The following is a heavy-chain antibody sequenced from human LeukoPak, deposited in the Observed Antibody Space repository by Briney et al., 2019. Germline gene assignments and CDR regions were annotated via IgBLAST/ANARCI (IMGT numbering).Heavy chain of an antibody. CDR3: ARGAEAETSPLDF. CDR1: GYIFSDYY. Sequence: ASVKVSCKASGYIFSDYYMHWVRQAPGQGLEWLGWINPKSGAADYAQQFRGRVTMTRDTSINTDYMEMKRVTSDDTAVYYCARGAEAETSPLDFWGQGTLVIV. J-gene: IGHJ4*02. D-gene: IGHD6-13*01. CDR2: INPKSGAA. V-gene: IGHV1-2*02.